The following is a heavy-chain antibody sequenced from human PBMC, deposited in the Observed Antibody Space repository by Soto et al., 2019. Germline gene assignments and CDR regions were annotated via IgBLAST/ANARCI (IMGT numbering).Heavy chain of an antibody. CDR1: GGTFSSYA. D-gene: IGHD6-19*01. CDR2: IVPIFGTA. Sequence: QVQLVQSGAEMKKPGSSVKVSCKASGGTFSSYAISWVRQAPGQGLEWMGGIVPIFGTANYAQKFQGRVTITADESTSTAYMELSSLRSEDTAVYYCARPNRIAVYYYYGMDVWGQGTTVTVSS. V-gene: IGHV1-69*01. J-gene: IGHJ6*02. CDR3: ARPNRIAVYYYYGMDV.